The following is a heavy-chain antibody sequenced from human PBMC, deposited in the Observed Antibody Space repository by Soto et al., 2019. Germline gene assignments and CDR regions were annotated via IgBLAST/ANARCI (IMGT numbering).Heavy chain of an antibody. V-gene: IGHV4-4*07. D-gene: IGHD3-10*01. CDR1: GGSISSYY. J-gene: IGHJ6*02. Sequence: SETLSLTCTVSGGSISSYYWSWIRQPAGKGLDLIGRIYGSGSASYNPSLKSRVTMSLDTSKNQFSLKLSSVTAADTALYYCARDYFASASSDWGQGTTVTVSS. CDR3: ARDYFASASSD. CDR2: IYGSGSA.